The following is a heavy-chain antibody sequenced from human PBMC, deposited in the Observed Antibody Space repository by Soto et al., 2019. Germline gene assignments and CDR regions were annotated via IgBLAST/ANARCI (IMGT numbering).Heavy chain of an antibody. Sequence: PGGSLRLSCAASGFNFSTYGMHWVRQAPGKGLEWVAVIYYDGSTKYYADSVKGRFTVSRDNSKNTMFLQMNSLRAEDTAVYYCARVQKWLRYDFWSGYYNYWGQGTLVTVSS. D-gene: IGHD3-3*01. V-gene: IGHV3-33*01. CDR1: GFNFSTYG. CDR2: IYYDGSTK. J-gene: IGHJ4*02. CDR3: ARVQKWLRYDFWSGYYNY.